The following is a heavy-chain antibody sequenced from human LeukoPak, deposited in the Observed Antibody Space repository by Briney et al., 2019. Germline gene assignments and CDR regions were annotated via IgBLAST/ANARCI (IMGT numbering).Heavy chain of an antibody. D-gene: IGHD2-2*01. J-gene: IGHJ4*02. CDR3: ARRYCSSTSCLLDY. CDR1: GFTFSSYE. Sequence: GGSLRLSCAASGFTFSSYEMNWVRQAPGKGLEGVSYISSTSGSTIYYADSVKGRFTISRDNAKNSLYLQMNSLGAEDTAVYYCARRYCSSTSCLLDYWGQGTLVTVSS. V-gene: IGHV3-48*03. CDR2: ISSTSGSTI.